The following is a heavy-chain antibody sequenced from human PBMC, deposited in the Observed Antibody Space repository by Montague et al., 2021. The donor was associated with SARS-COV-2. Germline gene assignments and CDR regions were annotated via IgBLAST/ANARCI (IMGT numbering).Heavy chain of an antibody. V-gene: IGHV4-39*07. CDR1: GGSISDSNFH. J-gene: IGHJ4*02. CDR2: LYYIGAT. CDR3: ARLRGGTPGEH. Sequence: SETLSLTCTVSGGSISDSNFHWVWIRQPPGKGLEWIRTLYYIGATYYNPSLKSRVTTSMDTSKNQFSLKLTSAIAADTAVYYCARLRGGTPGEHWGQGALVTVSS. D-gene: IGHD2-21*01.